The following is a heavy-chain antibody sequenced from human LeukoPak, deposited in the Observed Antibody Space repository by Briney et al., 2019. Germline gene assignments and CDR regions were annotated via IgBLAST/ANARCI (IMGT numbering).Heavy chain of an antibody. CDR3: PRKYDSSGYYDS. V-gene: IGHV3-23*01. D-gene: IGHD3-22*01. J-gene: IGHJ4*02. CDR2: ISGHGDSA. CDR1: GFTFSSYS. Sequence: PGGSLRLSCAASGFTFSSYSMKWVRQAPGKGLEWVSAISGHGDSAYYADSVKGRFTISRGNSKNTLYLQMDSLRAEDTAVYYCPRKYDSSGYYDSWGQGTLVTVSS.